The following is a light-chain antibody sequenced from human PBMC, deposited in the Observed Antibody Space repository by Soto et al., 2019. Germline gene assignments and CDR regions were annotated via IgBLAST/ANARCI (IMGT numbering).Light chain of an antibody. V-gene: IGKV3-15*01. CDR1: QSVSSSY. J-gene: IGKJ1*01. CDR2: GAS. Sequence: EIVLTQSPGTLSLSPGERATLSCRASQSVSSSYLAWYQQKPGQAPRLLIYGASTRATGVPARFSGSASGTEFTLTISSLQSEDFAVYYCQQYNNWPWTFGQGTKVDIK. CDR3: QQYNNWPWT.